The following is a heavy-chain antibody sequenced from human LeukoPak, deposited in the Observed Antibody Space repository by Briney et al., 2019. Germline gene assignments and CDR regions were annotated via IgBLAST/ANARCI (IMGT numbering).Heavy chain of an antibody. CDR3: ARRGPVVVPAAIRWFDP. Sequence: SETLSLTCAVYGGSFSGYFWSWIRQPPGEGLEWIGEINHSGSTNYNPSLKSRVTISVDTSKNQFSLKLSSVTAADTAVYYCARRGPVVVPAAIRWFDPWGQGTLVTVSS. CDR2: INHSGST. J-gene: IGHJ5*02. V-gene: IGHV4-34*01. D-gene: IGHD2-2*01. CDR1: GGSFSGYF.